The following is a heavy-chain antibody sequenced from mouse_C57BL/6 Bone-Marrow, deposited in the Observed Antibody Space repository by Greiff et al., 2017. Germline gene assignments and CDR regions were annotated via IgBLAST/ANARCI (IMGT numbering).Heavy chain of an antibody. V-gene: IGHV2-2*01. CDR1: GFSLTSSG. CDR2: IWSGGST. Sequence: VKLVESGPGLVQPSQSLSITCTVSGFSLTSSGVHWVRQSPGKGLAWLGVIWSGGSTDYNAAFISRLSISKDNSKSQVFFKMNSLQADDTAIYYCARRDGRSPHYYAMDYWGQGTSVTVSS. CDR3: ARRDGRSPHYYAMDY. D-gene: IGHD1-1*01. J-gene: IGHJ4*01.